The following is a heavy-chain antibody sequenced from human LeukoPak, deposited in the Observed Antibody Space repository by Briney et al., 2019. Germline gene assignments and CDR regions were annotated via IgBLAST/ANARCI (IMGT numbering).Heavy chain of an antibody. CDR3: ARVIHEYYYYMDV. D-gene: IGHD3-16*02. V-gene: IGHV4-30-2*01. J-gene: IGHJ6*03. CDR2: IYHSGST. Sequence: SETLSLTCAVSGGSISSGGYSWSWIRQPPGKGLEWIGYIYHSGSTYYNPSLKSRVTISVDTSKNQFSLKLSSVTAADTAVYYCARVIHEYYYYMDVWGKGTTVTVSS. CDR1: GGSISSGGYS.